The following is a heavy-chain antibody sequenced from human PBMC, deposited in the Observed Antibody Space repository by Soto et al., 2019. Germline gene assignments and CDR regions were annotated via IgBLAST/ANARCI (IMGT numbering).Heavy chain of an antibody. CDR3: ARHFRRAYCDGECYSLWFDP. D-gene: IGHD2-21*01. J-gene: IGHJ5*02. CDR1: GGSISSYY. Sequence: PSETLSLTCTVSGGSISSYYWSWIRQPPGKGLDWIGYIYYSGSTNYNPSLKSRVTISVDTSKNQFSLKLSSVTAADTAVYYCARHFRRAYCDGECYSLWFDPWGKGSLVTVSS. CDR2: IYYSGST. V-gene: IGHV4-59*08.